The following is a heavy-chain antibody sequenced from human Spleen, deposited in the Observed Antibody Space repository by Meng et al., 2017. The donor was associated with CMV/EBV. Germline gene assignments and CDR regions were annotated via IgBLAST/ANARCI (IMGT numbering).Heavy chain of an antibody. Sequence: SVQVFSKAAGGTISSYAIRWVRQAPGHGLEWMGGIIPIFGTANYAQKFQCRVTITTDETTNTAYIELSSLRSEDTAVYYCATQEKDGVVVPAALMVGMDVWGQGTTVTVSS. J-gene: IGHJ6*02. V-gene: IGHV1-69*05. CDR3: ATQEKDGVVVPAALMVGMDV. D-gene: IGHD2-2*01. CDR2: IIPIFGTA. CDR1: GGTISSYA.